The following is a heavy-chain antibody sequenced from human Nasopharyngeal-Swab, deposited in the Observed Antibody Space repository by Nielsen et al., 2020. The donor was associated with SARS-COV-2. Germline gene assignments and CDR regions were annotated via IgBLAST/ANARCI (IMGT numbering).Heavy chain of an antibody. Sequence: SATLSLTCAVYGGSFSGYYWSWIRQPPGKGLEWIGEINHSGSTNYNPSLKSRVTISVDTSKNQFSLKLSSVTAADTAVYYCARAYGDYHYWGQGTLVTVSS. CDR3: ARAYGDYHY. CDR1: GGSFSGYY. CDR2: INHSGST. J-gene: IGHJ4*02. D-gene: IGHD4-17*01. V-gene: IGHV4-34*01.